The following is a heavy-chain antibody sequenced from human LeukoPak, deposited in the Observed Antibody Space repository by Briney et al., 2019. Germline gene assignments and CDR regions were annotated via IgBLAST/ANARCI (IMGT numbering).Heavy chain of an antibody. V-gene: IGHV4-38-2*02. J-gene: IGHJ5*02. CDR3: ARDLIQITIFGVVITNWFDP. CDR1: GYSISSGYY. CDR2: IYHSGST. Sequence: SETLSLTCAVSGYSISSGYYWGWLRQPPGKGLEWIGIIYHSGSTYYNPSLKSRVTISVDTSKNQFSLKLSSVTAADTAVYYCARDLIQITIFGVVITNWFDPWGQGTLVTVSS. D-gene: IGHD3-3*01.